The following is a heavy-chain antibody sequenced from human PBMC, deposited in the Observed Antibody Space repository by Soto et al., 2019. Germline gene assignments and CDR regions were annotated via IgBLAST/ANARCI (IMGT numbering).Heavy chain of an antibody. D-gene: IGHD3-10*01. J-gene: IGHJ5*02. CDR3: ARALITMVRGVNWFDP. Sequence: QVQLQESGPGLVKPSQTLSLTCTVSGGSISSGGYYWSWIRQHPGKGLEWIGYIYYSGSTYYNPSLKSRVTISVDTSKNQFALKLSSVTAADTAVYYCARALITMVRGVNWFDPWGQGTLVTVSS. CDR1: GGSISSGGYY. CDR2: IYYSGST. V-gene: IGHV4-31*03.